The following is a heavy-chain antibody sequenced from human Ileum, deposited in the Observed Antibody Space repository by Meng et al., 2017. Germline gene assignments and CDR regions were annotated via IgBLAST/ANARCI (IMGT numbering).Heavy chain of an antibody. Sequence: GESLKISCAASGFTFSRSWMTWVRQAPGKGLEWVANIKQSGSETYYVGSVKGRFTISRDDAKNSLYLQMNSLRAEDTAVYYCATGDFAYWGQGTLVTVSS. CDR3: ATGDFAY. CDR1: GFTFSRSW. CDR2: IKQSGSET. V-gene: IGHV3-7*01. J-gene: IGHJ4*02.